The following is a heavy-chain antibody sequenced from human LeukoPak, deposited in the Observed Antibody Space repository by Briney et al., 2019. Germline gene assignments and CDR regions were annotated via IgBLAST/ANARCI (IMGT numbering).Heavy chain of an antibody. CDR3: ARGAMKTNYYHDYFDY. CDR1: GFIFSDYY. Sequence: GGSLRLSCAASGFIFSDYYMSWIRQAPGKGLEWLSYMSIDGSSRYYADSVKGRFTISRDNAKNSLYLQMNSLRVEDTAVYYCARGAMKTNYYHDYFDYWGQGTLVTVSP. CDR2: MSIDGSSR. J-gene: IGHJ4*02. V-gene: IGHV3-11*04. D-gene: IGHD1-26*01.